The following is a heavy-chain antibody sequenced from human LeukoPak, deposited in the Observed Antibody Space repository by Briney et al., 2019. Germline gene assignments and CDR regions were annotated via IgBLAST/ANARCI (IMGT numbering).Heavy chain of an antibody. CDR2: ISGSGGST. J-gene: IGHJ3*02. V-gene: IGHV3-23*01. CDR3: AKDRSNRNDVENYAFDI. CDR1: GFTFSSYA. D-gene: IGHD1-1*01. Sequence: GGSLRLSCAASGFTFSSYAMSWVRQAPGKGLEWVSAISGSGGSTYYADSVKGRFTISRDNSKNTLYLQMNSLRAEDTAVYYCAKDRSNRNDVENYAFDIWGQGTMVTVSS.